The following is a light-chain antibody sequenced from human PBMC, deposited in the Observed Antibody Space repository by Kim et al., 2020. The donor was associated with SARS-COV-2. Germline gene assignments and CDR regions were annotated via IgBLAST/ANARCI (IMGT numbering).Light chain of an antibody. V-gene: IGKV3-15*01. J-gene: IGKJ1*01. CDR3: QQYKNWPPTT. CDR1: QSVSSN. CDR2: DTS. Sequence: EIVMTQSPATLSVSPGERATLSCRASQSVSSNLAWYQQKPGHAPRLVIYDTSTRATGIPDRFSGSGSGTEFTLTISSLQSEDFAIYYCQQYKNWPPTTFGQGTKVDIK.